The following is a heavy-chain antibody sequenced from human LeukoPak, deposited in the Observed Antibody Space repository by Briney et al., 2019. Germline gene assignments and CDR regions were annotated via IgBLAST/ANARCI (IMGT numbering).Heavy chain of an antibody. J-gene: IGHJ4*02. Sequence: PGGSLRLSCVASGFRFGRDWISWVRQAPGKGLEWVGFIRSKAYGGTTEYAASVKGRFTISRDDSKSIAYLQMNSLKTEDTAVYYCTSIPITIFGVIDYWGQGTLVTVSS. V-gene: IGHV3-49*04. CDR1: GFRFGRDW. CDR2: IRSKAYGGTT. D-gene: IGHD3-3*01. CDR3: TSIPITIFGVIDY.